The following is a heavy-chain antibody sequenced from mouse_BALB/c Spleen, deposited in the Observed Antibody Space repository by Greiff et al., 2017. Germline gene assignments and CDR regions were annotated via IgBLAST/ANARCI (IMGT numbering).Heavy chain of an antibody. CDR2: ISSGSSTI. Sequence: EVQLVESGGGLVQPGGSRKLSCAASGFTFSSFGMHWVRQAPEKGLEWVAYISSGSSTIYYADTVKGRFTISRDNPKNTLFLQMTSLRSEDTAMYYCARSRYGNYPSYWGQGTLVTVSA. CDR1: GFTFSSFG. D-gene: IGHD2-10*02. CDR3: ARSRYGNYPSY. V-gene: IGHV5-17*02. J-gene: IGHJ3*01.